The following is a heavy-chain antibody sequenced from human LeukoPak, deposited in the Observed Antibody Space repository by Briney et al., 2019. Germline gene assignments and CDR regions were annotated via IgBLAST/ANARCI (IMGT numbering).Heavy chain of an antibody. J-gene: IGHJ3*02. D-gene: IGHD3-10*01. CDR3: VKDRPGSYAFDI. Sequence: GGSLRLSCAASGFTFSNYGMHWVRQAPGKGLEYVSSINDYGNRIHYAGSVKGRFSISRDTSTNTLYLQMSSLRPEDTAVYHCVKDRPGSYAFDIWGQGTMVTVSS. CDR1: GFTFSNYG. V-gene: IGHV3-64D*06. CDR2: INDYGNRI.